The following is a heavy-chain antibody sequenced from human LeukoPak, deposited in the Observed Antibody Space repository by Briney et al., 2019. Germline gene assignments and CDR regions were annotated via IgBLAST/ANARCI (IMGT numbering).Heavy chain of an antibody. J-gene: IGHJ4*02. CDR3: ARGEVHYYGSGSDY. CDR1: GFTFSSYW. V-gene: IGHV3-21*01. CDR2: ITTSSSYI. D-gene: IGHD3-10*01. Sequence: PGGSLRLSCAASGFTFSSYWMSWVRQAPGKGLEWVSSITTSSSYIYYADSVKGRFTISRDNAKNSLFLQMNSLRAEDTAVYYCARGEVHYYGSGSDYWGQGTLVTVSS.